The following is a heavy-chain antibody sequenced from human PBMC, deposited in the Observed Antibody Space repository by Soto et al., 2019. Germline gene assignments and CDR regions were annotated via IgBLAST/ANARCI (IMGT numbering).Heavy chain of an antibody. D-gene: IGHD2-15*01. J-gene: IGHJ5*02. CDR3: ARCSLVVIPVPGFDL. Sequence: KPSETLSLTCTVSGGSISSGGYYWSWIRQHPGRGLEWIGYIYYNGNTYYNPSLKSRVTVSVDTSKNQFSLNVRSVAAADTAVHYCARCSLVVIPVPGFDLWGQGTLVTVSS. CDR1: GGSISSGGYY. CDR2: IYYNGNT. V-gene: IGHV4-31*03.